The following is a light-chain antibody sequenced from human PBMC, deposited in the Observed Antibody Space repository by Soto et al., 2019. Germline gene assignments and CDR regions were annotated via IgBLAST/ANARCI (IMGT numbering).Light chain of an antibody. Sequence: EIVLTQSPATLSLSSGERATLSCRASHSLSSXSLVCYQQNSGQPPRVLIYDGSTRAIGIPDRFSGSGSGTDFTLXIXRXEXXXXXVXXXXXXXXSPTXGQGTKVEIK. J-gene: IGKJ1*01. CDR1: HSLSSXS. CDR2: DGS. V-gene: IGKV3D-20*02. CDR3: XXXXXSPT.